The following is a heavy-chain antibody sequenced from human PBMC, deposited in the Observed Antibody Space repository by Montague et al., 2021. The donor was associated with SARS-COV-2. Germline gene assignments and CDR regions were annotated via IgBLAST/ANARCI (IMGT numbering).Heavy chain of an antibody. J-gene: IGHJ4*02. CDR1: GFSLSTNGMC. CDR3: VRLRPGGSLSGDMDYFDY. V-gene: IGHV2-70*11. D-gene: IGHD5-12*01. CDR2: IDWXDDK. Sequence: PALGKPTQTLTLTCTFSGFSLSTNGMCVSWIRQPPGKALEWLARIDWXDDKYYSTSLKTRLTISKDTSKNQVVLTMTNMDPVDTATYYCVRLRPGGSLSGDMDYFDYWGQGTLVTVSS.